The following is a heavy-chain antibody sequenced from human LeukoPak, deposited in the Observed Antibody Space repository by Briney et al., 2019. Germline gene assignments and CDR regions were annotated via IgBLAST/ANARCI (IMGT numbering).Heavy chain of an antibody. J-gene: IGHJ6*02. CDR3: TTDRPTAYYYYGMDV. CDR2: IRGSGGST. Sequence: GGSLRLSCAASGFTFSNYAMRWVRQAPGKGREWVSGIRGSGGSTYYADSVKGRFTISRDNSKNTLYLQMNSLKTEDTAVYYCTTDRPTAYYYYGMDVWGQGTTVTVSS. D-gene: IGHD1-1*01. V-gene: IGHV3-23*01. CDR1: GFTFSNYA.